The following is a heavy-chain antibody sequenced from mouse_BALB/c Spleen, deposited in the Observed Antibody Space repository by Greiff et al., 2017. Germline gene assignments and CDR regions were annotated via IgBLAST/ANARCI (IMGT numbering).Heavy chain of an antibody. Sequence: EVKLVESGGGLVQPGGSLKLSCAASGFTFSSYTMSWVRQTPEKRLEWVAYISNGGGSTYYPDTVKGRFTISRDNAKNTLYLQMSSLKSEDTAMYYCARRGNYGTFAYWGQGTLVTVSA. V-gene: IGHV5-12-2*01. CDR1: GFTFSSYT. CDR2: ISNGGGST. CDR3: ARRGNYGTFAY. D-gene: IGHD2-1*01. J-gene: IGHJ3*01.